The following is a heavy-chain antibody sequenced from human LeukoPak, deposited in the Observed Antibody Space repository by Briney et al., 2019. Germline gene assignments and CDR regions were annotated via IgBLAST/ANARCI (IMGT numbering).Heavy chain of an antibody. D-gene: IGHD3-10*01. Sequence: GGSLRLSCAASGFTFGNYWMHWVHQGPGKGLLWVSRINGDGSYADYAESVQGRFTVSRNNAKNTLYLQMNSLRAEDTAVYYCARAVNYGSGISVHWFDPWGQGTLVTVSS. CDR1: GFTFGNYW. V-gene: IGHV3-74*01. CDR2: INGDGSYA. J-gene: IGHJ5*02. CDR3: ARAVNYGSGISVHWFDP.